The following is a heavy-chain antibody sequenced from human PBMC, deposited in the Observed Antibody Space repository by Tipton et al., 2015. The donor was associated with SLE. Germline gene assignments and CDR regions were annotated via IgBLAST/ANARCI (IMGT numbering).Heavy chain of an antibody. CDR3: ASWVSGGAFDI. V-gene: IGHV4-34*01. J-gene: IGHJ3*02. CDR2: INHSEST. D-gene: IGHD3-16*01. Sequence: LRLSCAVYGGSFSGYYWSWIRQPPGKGLEWIGEINHSESTNYNPSLKSRVTISVDTSKNQFSLKLSSVTAADTAVYYCASWVSGGAFDIWGQGTMVTVSS. CDR1: GGSFSGYY.